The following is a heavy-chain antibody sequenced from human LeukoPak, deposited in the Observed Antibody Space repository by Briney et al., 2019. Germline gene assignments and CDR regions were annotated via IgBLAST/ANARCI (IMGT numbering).Heavy chain of an antibody. CDR1: GYSFTTYW. Sequence: GASLQISCKGSGYSFTTYWIGWVRQMPGKGLEWMGIIDPGDSDTRYSPSFQGQVTISADKSINTAYLQWSSLKASDTAMYYCARRYYDILTGSYGTLDYWGQRTLVTGSS. CDR2: IDPGDSDT. V-gene: IGHV5-51*01. CDR3: ARRYYDILTGSYGTLDY. J-gene: IGHJ4*02. D-gene: IGHD3-9*01.